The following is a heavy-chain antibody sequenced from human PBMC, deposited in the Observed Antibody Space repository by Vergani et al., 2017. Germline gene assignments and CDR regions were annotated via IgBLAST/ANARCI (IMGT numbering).Heavy chain of an antibody. D-gene: IGHD5-12*01. J-gene: IGHJ6*03. V-gene: IGHV4-4*07. CDR3: ARADSGYDLGYYYYYMDG. CDR1: GGSISSYY. Sequence: QVQLQESGPGLVKPSETLSLTCTVSGGSISSYYWSWIRQPAGKGLEWIGRIYTSGSTNYNPSLKSRVTISVDTSKNQFSLKLSSVTAADTAVYYCARADSGYDLGYYYYYMDGWGKGTTVTVSS. CDR2: IYTSGST.